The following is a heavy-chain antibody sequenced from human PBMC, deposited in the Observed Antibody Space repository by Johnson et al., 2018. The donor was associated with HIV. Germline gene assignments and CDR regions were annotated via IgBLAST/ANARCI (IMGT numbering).Heavy chain of an antibody. V-gene: IGHV3-30-3*01. CDR2: ISYDGSNK. CDR3: ARAPNDFYDRRGYGGAVAS. J-gene: IGHJ3*02. D-gene: IGHD3-22*01. CDR1: GFTFSSYA. Sequence: QVQLVESGGGVVQPGRSLRLSCAASGFTFSSYAMHWVRQAPGKGLEWVAVISYDGSNKYYADSVKGRFTISRDNSKNTLYLQMNSLRAEDTAVYYCARAPNDFYDRRGYGGAVASWGKGTMVTVSS.